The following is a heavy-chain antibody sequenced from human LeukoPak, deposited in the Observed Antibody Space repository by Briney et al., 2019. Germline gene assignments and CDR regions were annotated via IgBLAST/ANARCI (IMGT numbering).Heavy chain of an antibody. CDR1: GFTFSIYA. V-gene: IGHV3-23*01. CDR2: ISCSGGST. D-gene: IGHD6-19*01. CDR3: AKDRQWLVYDAFDI. Sequence: GGSLRLSCAASGFTFSIYAMSWVRRAPGKGLEWVSAISCSGGSTYYADSVKGRFTISRDNSKKTLYLQMNSLRAEDTAVYYCAKDRQWLVYDAFDIWGQGTMVTVSS. J-gene: IGHJ3*02.